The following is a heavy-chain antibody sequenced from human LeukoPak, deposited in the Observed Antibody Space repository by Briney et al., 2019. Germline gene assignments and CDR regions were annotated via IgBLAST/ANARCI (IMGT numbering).Heavy chain of an antibody. Sequence: GGSLRLSCAASGFTFSYWMTWVRQAPGKGLEWVANIKQDGSEKYYVDSVKGRFTISRDNAKNSLYLQMNSLRAEDTAVYYSARALDSTSSRYQPIAYWGQGTLDTVSS. CDR3: ARALDSTSSRYQPIAY. CDR1: GFTFSYW. J-gene: IGHJ4*02. D-gene: IGHD2/OR15-2a*01. CDR2: IKQDGSEK. V-gene: IGHV3-7*01.